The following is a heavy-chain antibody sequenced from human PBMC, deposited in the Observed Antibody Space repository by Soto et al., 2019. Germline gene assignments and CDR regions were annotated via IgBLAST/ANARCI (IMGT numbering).Heavy chain of an antibody. V-gene: IGHV3-30-3*01. CDR3: ARDTRYSSGYYPS. CDR2: TSYDGTSK. J-gene: IGHJ4*02. D-gene: IGHD6-19*01. CDR1: GFIFSSDG. Sequence: QVQLVESGGGVVQPGRSLRRSCAASGFIFSSDGMHWVRQAPGKGLEWVAVTSYDGTSKYYADSVKGRFFISSDNFKNTLYLQMNSLRPEDTAVYYCARDTRYSSGYYPSWGQGTLVTVSS.